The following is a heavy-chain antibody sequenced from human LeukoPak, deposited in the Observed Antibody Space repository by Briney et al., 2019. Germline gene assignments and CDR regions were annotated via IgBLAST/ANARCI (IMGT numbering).Heavy chain of an antibody. J-gene: IGHJ4*02. Sequence: SETLSLTCAVYGGSISSYYWSWIRQPAGKGLEWIGRIYTSGSTNYNPSYNPSLKSRVTMSVDTSKNQFSLTLSSVTTADTAVYYCAREGLTTASRGLDYWGQGTLVTVSS. V-gene: IGHV4-4*07. D-gene: IGHD4-17*01. CDR3: AREGLTTASRGLDY. CDR2: IYTSGST. CDR1: GGSISSYY.